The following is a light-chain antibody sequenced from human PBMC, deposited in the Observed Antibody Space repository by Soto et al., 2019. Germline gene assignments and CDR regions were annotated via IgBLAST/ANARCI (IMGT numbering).Light chain of an antibody. CDR3: QQYHNWPQT. Sequence: EIVMTQSPATLSVSPGERATLSCRASQSVSSNLAWYQQKPGQAPRLLIYGASTRATGIPARFSGSGSGTELTLTISSLQSEDFAVYYCQQYHNWPQTFGQGTKVEIK. CDR1: QSVSSN. V-gene: IGKV3-15*01. CDR2: GAS. J-gene: IGKJ1*01.